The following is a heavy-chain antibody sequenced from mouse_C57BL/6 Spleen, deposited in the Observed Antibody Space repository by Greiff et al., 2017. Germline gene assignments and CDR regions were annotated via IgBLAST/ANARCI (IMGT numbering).Heavy chain of an antibody. CDR3: ASQSRNDYDVGAWFAY. D-gene: IGHD2-4*01. CDR2: ILPGSGST. Sequence: VQLQQSGAELMKPGASVKLSCKATGYTFTGYWIEWVKQRPGHGLEWIGEILPGSGSTNYNEKFKGKATFTADTSSNTAYMQLSSLTTEDSAIYYCASQSRNDYDVGAWFAYWGQGTLVTVSA. CDR1: GYTFTGYW. V-gene: IGHV1-9*01. J-gene: IGHJ3*01.